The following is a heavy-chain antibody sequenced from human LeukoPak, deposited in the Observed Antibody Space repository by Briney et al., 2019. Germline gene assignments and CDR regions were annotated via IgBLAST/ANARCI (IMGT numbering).Heavy chain of an antibody. CDR1: GYSFTSYW. CDR2: IYPGDSDT. Sequence: GESLKISCKGSGYSFTSYWIGWVRQMPGKGLEWMGIIYPGDSDTRYSPSFQGQVTISADKSISTAYLQWSSLKASDTAMYYCARVVPAASYYYYYMDVWGKGTTVTVSS. CDR3: ARVVPAASYYYYYMDV. J-gene: IGHJ6*03. D-gene: IGHD2-2*01. V-gene: IGHV5-51*01.